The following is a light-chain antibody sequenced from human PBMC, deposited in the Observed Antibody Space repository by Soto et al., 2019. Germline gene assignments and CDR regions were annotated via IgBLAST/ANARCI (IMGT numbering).Light chain of an antibody. V-gene: IGKV1-5*03. Sequence: IQMTQSPSTLSASLVEGVTITCRASQTISSWLAWYQQKPGKVPKLLIYKASSLESGVPSRFSGSGSGTEFTLTISSVQPDDFATYYCQHYNSYPYTFGQGTRLEIK. J-gene: IGKJ5*01. CDR1: QTISSW. CDR2: KAS. CDR3: QHYNSYPYT.